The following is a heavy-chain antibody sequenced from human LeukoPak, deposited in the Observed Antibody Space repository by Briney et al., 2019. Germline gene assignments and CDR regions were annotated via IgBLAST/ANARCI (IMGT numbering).Heavy chain of an antibody. CDR3: ARDGYYDILTGTDF. CDR1: GYTFTAYY. CDR2: ITPSNGNT. V-gene: IGHV1-18*01. Sequence: ASVKVSCKASGYTFTAYYIHWVRQAPGQGLEWIGWITPSNGNTHYAQNFQGRVTVTTDTSTSTVYMELGSLRSDDTAVYYCARDGYYDILTGTDFWGQGTLVTVSS. J-gene: IGHJ4*02. D-gene: IGHD3-9*01.